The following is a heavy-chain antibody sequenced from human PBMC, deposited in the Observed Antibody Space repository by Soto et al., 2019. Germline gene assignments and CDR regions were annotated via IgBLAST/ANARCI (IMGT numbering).Heavy chain of an antibody. CDR3: ARDLYGAGSDLDY. J-gene: IGHJ4*02. Sequence: ASVKVSCKASGFTFTTYTIHWVRQAPEQRLEWMGWINAGNGNTEYSQKFQGRITFTRDTSANTAYMELNGLRSEDTAVYYCARDLYGAGSDLDYWGQGTLVTVSS. D-gene: IGHD3-10*01. CDR2: INAGNGNT. V-gene: IGHV1-3*01. CDR1: GFTFTTYT.